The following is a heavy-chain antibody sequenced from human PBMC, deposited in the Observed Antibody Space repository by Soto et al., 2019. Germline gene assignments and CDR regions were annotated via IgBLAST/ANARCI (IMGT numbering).Heavy chain of an antibody. Sequence: PSETLSLTCAVYGGSFSGYYWSWIRQPPGKGLEWIGEINHSGSTNYNPSLKSRVTISVDTSKNQFSLKLSSVTAADTAVYYCARVLRRDYYYYGMDVWGQGTTVT. CDR1: GGSFSGYY. CDR2: INHSGST. CDR3: ARVLRRDYYYYGMDV. J-gene: IGHJ6*02. V-gene: IGHV4-34*01.